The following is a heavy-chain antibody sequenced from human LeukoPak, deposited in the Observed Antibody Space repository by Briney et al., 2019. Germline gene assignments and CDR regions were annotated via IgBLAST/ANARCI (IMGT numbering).Heavy chain of an antibody. J-gene: IGHJ4*02. CDR2: ISYDGSNK. CDR1: GFTFSSYA. V-gene: IGHV3-30-3*01. D-gene: IGHD3-10*01. CDR3: ARDNARWFGELLFHD. Sequence: PGGSLRLSCAASGFTFSSYAMHWVRQAPGKGLEWVAVISYDGSNKYYADSVKGRFTISRDNSKNTLYLQMNSLRAEDTAVYYCARDNARWFGELLFHDWGQGTLVTVSS.